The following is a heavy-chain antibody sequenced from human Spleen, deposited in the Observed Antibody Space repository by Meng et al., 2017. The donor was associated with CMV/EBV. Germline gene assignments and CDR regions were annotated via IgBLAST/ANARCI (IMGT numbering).Heavy chain of an antibody. V-gene: IGHV1-69*05. J-gene: IGHJ4*02. CDR3: VMGVVPAAVVTFYFTH. Sequence: GTFSNYAISWVRPAPGQGLEWMGGLIPLFGTPNYAQKFQGRLTITTDESTRTAYMELSSLKSEDTAVYYCVMGVVPAAVVTFYFTHWGQGALVTVSS. CDR2: LIPLFGTP. CDR1: GTFSNYA. D-gene: IGHD2-2*01.